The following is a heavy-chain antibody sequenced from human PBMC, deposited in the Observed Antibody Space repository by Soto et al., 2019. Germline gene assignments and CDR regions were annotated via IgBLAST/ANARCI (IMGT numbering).Heavy chain of an antibody. Sequence: PSETLSLTCAVYGGSFSGYYWSWIRQPPGKGLEWIGEINHSGSTNYNPSLKSRVTISVDTSKNQFSLKLSSVTAADTAVYYRAGENLVFGVVIHFWGQGTTVTVSS. CDR3: AGENLVFGVVIHF. CDR1: GGSFSGYY. V-gene: IGHV4-34*01. D-gene: IGHD3-3*01. J-gene: IGHJ6*02. CDR2: INHSGST.